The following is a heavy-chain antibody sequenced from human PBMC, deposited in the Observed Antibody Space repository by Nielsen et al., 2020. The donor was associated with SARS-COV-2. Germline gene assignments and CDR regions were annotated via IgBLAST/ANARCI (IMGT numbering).Heavy chain of an antibody. CDR1: GFPFSDYH. CDR2: ISSSRTYR. Sequence: SCAASGFPFSDYHMSWIRQAPGKGLEWISYISSSRTYRSYADSVRGRFTISRDNAKNSLYLQMNSLRAEDTAVYYCVGDTGGRWGELWGQGTLVTVSS. J-gene: IGHJ4*02. D-gene: IGHD2-15*01. V-gene: IGHV3-11*05. CDR3: VGDTGGRWGEL.